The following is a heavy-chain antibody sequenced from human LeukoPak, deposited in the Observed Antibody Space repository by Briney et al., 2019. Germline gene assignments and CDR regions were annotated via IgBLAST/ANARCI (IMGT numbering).Heavy chain of an antibody. CDR1: GYTFTSYG. CDR3: TTGGIAVAGIPHAS. D-gene: IGHD6-19*01. V-gene: IGHV1-18*01. J-gene: IGHJ5*02. CDR2: ISAYNGNT. Sequence: ASVKVSCKASGYTFTSYGISWVRQAPGQGLKWMGLISAYNGNTNYAQKLQGRVPMTTDTSTSTAYMELRSLISVATAVSSSTTGGIAVAGIPHASWAQGTLVTVSS.